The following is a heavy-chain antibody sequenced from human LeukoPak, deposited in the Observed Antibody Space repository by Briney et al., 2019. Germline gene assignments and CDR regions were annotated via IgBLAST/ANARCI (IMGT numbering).Heavy chain of an antibody. J-gene: IGHJ4*02. CDR1: GFNFSSYA. Sequence: GGSLRLSCAASGFNFSSYAMSWVRQAPGKGLEWVSAISGSGGSTYYADSVKGRFTISRDNSKNTLYLQMNSLRDEDTAVYYCAKVDVDTASFDYWGQGTLVTVSS. V-gene: IGHV3-23*01. CDR3: AKVDVDTASFDY. D-gene: IGHD5-18*01. CDR2: ISGSGGST.